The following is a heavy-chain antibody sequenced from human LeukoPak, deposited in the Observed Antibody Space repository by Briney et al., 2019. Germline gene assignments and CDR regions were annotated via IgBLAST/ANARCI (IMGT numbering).Heavy chain of an antibody. J-gene: IGHJ4*02. V-gene: IGHV3-23*01. CDR3: AKGFDH. Sequence: GGSLRLSCVASGFTFSTNGMAWVRQPPGKGLVWISAITGNGDDTYYADSVKGRFTISRDNSKNTLYLQMNSLGAEDTAVYYCAKGFDHWGQGTLVTVSS. CDR2: ITGNGDDT. CDR1: GFTFSTNG.